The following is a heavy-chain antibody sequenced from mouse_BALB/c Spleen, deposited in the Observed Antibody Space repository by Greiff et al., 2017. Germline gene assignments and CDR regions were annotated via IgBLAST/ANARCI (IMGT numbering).Heavy chain of an antibody. CDR2: INPSNGRT. Sequence: VQLQQPGAELVKPGASVKLSCKASGYTFTSYWMHWVKQRPGQGLEWIGEINPSNGRTNYNEKFKSKATLTVDKSSSTAYMQLSSLTSEDSAVYYCARNYGSSPAFAYWGQGTLVTVSA. J-gene: IGHJ3*01. CDR3: ARNYGSSPAFAY. D-gene: IGHD1-1*01. V-gene: IGHV1S81*02. CDR1: GYTFTSYW.